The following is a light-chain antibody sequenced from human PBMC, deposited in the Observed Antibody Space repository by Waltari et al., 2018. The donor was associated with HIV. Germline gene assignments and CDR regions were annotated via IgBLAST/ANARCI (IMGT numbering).Light chain of an antibody. J-gene: IGLJ1*01. CDR2: EVT. CDR1: SSDIGGLNY. Sequence: QTALTQPASVSGSPGQSITISCTGTSSDIGGLNYVSWYQQHPGKAPQLMIYEVTNRPPGVSERFSGSKSGYTASLTISGLQGEDEATYYCSSYTSGRSLYVFGPGTKVTVL. V-gene: IGLV2-14*01. CDR3: SSYTSGRSLYV.